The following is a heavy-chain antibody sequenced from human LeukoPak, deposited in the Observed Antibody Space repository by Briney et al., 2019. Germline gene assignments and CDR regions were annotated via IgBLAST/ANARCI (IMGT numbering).Heavy chain of an antibody. V-gene: IGHV3-21*01. D-gene: IGHD3-22*01. CDR3: ARLRRNSDRSDFFYYYDH. CDR1: GFTFSDYS. CDR2: VNTVSSYI. J-gene: IGHJ4*02. Sequence: GGSLRLSCAASGFTFSDYSMNWVRQAPGKGLEWVASVNTVSSYIYYADSMRGRFTISRDNAKNSLFVQMNSLRDEDTAVYYCARLRRNSDRSDFFYYYDHWGQGTLVTVSS.